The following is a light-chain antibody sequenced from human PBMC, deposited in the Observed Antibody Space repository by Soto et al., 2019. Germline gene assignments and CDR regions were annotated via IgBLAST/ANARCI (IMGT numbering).Light chain of an antibody. CDR3: SSYAGSNLVV. J-gene: IGLJ2*01. V-gene: IGLV2-8*01. Sequence: QSALTQPPSASGSPGQSVTISCTGTSSDVGGYNYVSWYQQHPGKAPKLMIYEVSKRPSGVPDRFSGSKSGNTASLTVSGLQAEDEADYYCSSYAGSNLVVFGGWTKVTVL. CDR2: EVS. CDR1: SSDVGGYNY.